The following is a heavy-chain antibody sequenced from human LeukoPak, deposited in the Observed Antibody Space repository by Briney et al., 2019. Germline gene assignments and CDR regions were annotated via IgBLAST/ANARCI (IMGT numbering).Heavy chain of an antibody. CDR3: ARALFCSTSCYYFDY. CDR2: ISSSSSYI. CDR1: GFTFSSYG. J-gene: IGHJ4*02. D-gene: IGHD2-2*01. Sequence: GRSLRLSCAASGFTFSSYGMHWVRQAPGKGLEWVSSISSSSSYIYYADSVKGRFTISRDNAKNSLYLQMNSLRAEDTAVYYCARALFCSTSCYYFDYWGQGTLVTVSS. V-gene: IGHV3-21*01.